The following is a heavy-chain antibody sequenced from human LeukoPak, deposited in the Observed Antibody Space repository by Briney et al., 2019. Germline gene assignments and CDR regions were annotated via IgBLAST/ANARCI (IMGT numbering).Heavy chain of an antibody. CDR3: ARRRWELLALDY. D-gene: IGHD1-26*01. CDR1: GGSFSGYY. CDR2: INHSGST. J-gene: IGHJ4*02. Sequence: SETLSLTCAVYGGSFSGYYWSWIRQPPGKGLEWIGEINHSGSTNYNPSLKSRVTISVDTSKNQFSLKLSSVTAADTAVYYCARRRWELLALDYWGQGTLVTVSS. V-gene: IGHV4-34*01.